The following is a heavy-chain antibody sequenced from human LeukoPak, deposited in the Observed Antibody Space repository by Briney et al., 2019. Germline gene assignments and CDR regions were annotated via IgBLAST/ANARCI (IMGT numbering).Heavy chain of an antibody. CDR1: GGSFSGYY. CDR2: INHSGST. V-gene: IGHV4-34*01. Sequence: SETLSLTCAVYGGSFSGYYWSWIRQPPGKGLEWIGEINHSGSTNYNPSLKSRVTISVDTSKNQFSLKLSSVTAADTAVYYCARHRRYYDSSSFDYWGQGTLVTVSS. CDR3: ARHRRYYDSSSFDY. J-gene: IGHJ4*02. D-gene: IGHD3-22*01.